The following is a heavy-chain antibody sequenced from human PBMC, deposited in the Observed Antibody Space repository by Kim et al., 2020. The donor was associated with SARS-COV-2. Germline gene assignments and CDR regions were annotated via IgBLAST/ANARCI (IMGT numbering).Heavy chain of an antibody. D-gene: IGHD5-12*01. CDR1: GFTFSSYG. CDR3: AKDRAWIVDYYFDY. J-gene: IGHJ4*02. Sequence: GGSLRLSCAASGFTFSSYGMHWVRQAPGKGLEWVAVISYDGSNKYYADSVKGRFTISRDNSKNTLYLQMNSLRAEDTAVYYCAKDRAWIVDYYFDYWGQGTLVTVSS. V-gene: IGHV3-30*18. CDR2: ISYDGSNK.